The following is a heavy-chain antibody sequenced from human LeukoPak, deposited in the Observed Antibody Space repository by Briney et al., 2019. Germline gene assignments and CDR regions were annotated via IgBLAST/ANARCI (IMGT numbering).Heavy chain of an antibody. CDR2: IYSGGST. CDR1: GFTVSSNY. CDR3: ARAAPYSGDDYSDY. V-gene: IGHV3-53*01. J-gene: IGHJ4*02. Sequence: GGSLRLSCAASGFTVSSNYMSWVRQAPGKGLEWVSVIYSGGSTYYADSVKGRFSISRDNSKNTLYLQMNSLRAEDTAVYYCARAAPYSGDDYSDYWGQGALVTVSS. D-gene: IGHD5-12*01.